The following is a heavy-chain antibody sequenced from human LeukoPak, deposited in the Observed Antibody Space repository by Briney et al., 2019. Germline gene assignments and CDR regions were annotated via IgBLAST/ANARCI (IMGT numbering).Heavy chain of an antibody. CDR1: GFTFSSYG. CDR2: ISYDGSNK. CDR3: RGEAWFDP. V-gene: IGHV3-30*03. Sequence: PGRSLRLSCAASGFTFSSYGMPWVRQAPGKGLEWVAVISYDGSNKYYADSVKGRFTISRDNSKNTLYLQMNSLRAEDTAVYYCRGEAWFDPWGQGTLVTVSS. J-gene: IGHJ5*02.